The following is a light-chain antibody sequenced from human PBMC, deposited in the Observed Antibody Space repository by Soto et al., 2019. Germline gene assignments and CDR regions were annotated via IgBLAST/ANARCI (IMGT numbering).Light chain of an antibody. J-gene: IGKJ1*01. CDR3: QQSYSTRWT. CDR1: YSFSSY. CDR2: AAS. V-gene: IGKV1-39*01. Sequence: DIQMTQSPSSLSASVGDRVTITCRTSYSFSSYLNGYKQKPGKAPKLLIYAASSLESGVPSRFSGSGSGTDFTLTISSLQPEDYATYYCQQSYSTRWTFGQGTKVEIK.